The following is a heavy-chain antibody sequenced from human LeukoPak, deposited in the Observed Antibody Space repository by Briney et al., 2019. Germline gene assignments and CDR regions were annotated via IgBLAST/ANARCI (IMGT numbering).Heavy chain of an antibody. CDR2: ISRASESI. V-gene: IGHV3-21*01. Sequence: GGSLRLSCTVSGFTVSSNSMSWVRQAPGKGLEWVSIISRASESIFYADSVKGRFTTSRDNARNSLYLQMNSLRAEDTAVYYCARGASVVAGNDNAFDIWGQGTMVTVSS. J-gene: IGHJ3*02. D-gene: IGHD6-19*01. CDR3: ARGASVVAGNDNAFDI. CDR1: GFTVSSNS.